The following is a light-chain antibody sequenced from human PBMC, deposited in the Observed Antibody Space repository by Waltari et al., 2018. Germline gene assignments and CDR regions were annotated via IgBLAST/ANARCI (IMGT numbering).Light chain of an antibody. CDR3: ISFTSSVTYV. CDR2: EVS. Sequence: QSALTQPASVSGSPGQSITISYPGTSSDIGAYTYVSWYQQHPGKAPKLIIYEVSNRPSGVSNRFSGSKSGNTASLSISGLQAEDEADYYCISFTSSVTYVFGTGTRVTVV. CDR1: SSDIGAYTY. J-gene: IGLJ1*01. V-gene: IGLV2-14*01.